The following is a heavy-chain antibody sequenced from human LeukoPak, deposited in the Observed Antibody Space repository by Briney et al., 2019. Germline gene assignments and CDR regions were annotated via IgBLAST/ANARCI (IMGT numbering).Heavy chain of an antibody. D-gene: IGHD3-22*01. V-gene: IGHV4-34*01. CDR2: INHSGST. J-gene: IGHJ3*02. CDR1: GGSFSGYY. CDR3: AKSNGYGLIDI. Sequence: SETLSLTCAVYGGSFSGYYWSWIRQPPGKGLEWIGEINHSGSTNYNPSLRSRVTISVDTSKNQFSLKLNSVTAADTAVYYCAKSNGYGLIDIWGQGTMVTVSS.